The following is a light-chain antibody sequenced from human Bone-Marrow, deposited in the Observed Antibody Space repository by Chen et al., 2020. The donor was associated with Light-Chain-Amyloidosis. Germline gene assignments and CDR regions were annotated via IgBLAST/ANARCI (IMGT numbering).Light chain of an antibody. CDR3: QVCDRSIDRPV. CDR1: NIGSTS. CDR2: DDS. V-gene: IGLV3-21*02. J-gene: IGLJ3*02. Sequence: SYVLTQSSSVSVAPGRTATIACGGNNIGSTSVHWYQQTPGQAPLLVVYDDSDRPSGIPERLCGSNSGNTATLTISRVEAGDEAEYYCQVCDRSIDRPVFGGGTKLTVL.